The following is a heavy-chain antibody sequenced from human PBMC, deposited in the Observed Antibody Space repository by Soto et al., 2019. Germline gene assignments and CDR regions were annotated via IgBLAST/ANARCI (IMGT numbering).Heavy chain of an antibody. Sequence: QVQLVQSGAEVKKPGSSVKVSCKASGGTFSSYAISWVRQAPGQGLEWMGGIIPIFGTANYAQKFQGSVTITADESTSTAYMELSSLRSEDTAVYYCASVDTAITYYHFGMDVWGQGTTVNVAS. CDR1: GGTFSSYA. J-gene: IGHJ6*02. D-gene: IGHD5-18*01. V-gene: IGHV1-69*12. CDR3: ASVDTAITYYHFGMDV. CDR2: IIPIFGTA.